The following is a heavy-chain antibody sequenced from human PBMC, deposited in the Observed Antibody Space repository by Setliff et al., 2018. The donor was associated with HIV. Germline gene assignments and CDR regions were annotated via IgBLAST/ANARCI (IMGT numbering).Heavy chain of an antibody. Sequence: ASVKVSCKASGYTFTSYDISWVRQAPGQGLEYLGWISAYNGNTNYAQKVQGRVTMTTDASTSTVDMELRSLTSDDTAVYYCARLASGGWPLEVFDIWGQGTMVTVSS. CDR2: ISAYNGNT. V-gene: IGHV1-18*01. CDR3: ARLASGGWPLEVFDI. D-gene: IGHD2-15*01. CDR1: GYTFTSYD. J-gene: IGHJ3*02.